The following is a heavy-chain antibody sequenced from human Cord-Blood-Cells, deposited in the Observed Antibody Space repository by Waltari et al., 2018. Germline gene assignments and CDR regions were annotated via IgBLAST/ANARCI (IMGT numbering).Heavy chain of an antibody. CDR3: ASLALYGSGSYYNGDAFDI. J-gene: IGHJ3*02. Sequence: QVQLQQWGAGLLKPSETLSLTCAVYGGSFSGYYWSWIRQPPGKGLEWIGEIKQSGSTNYSPSLKSRVTISVDTSKNQFSRKLSSVTAADTAVYYCASLALYGSGSYYNGDAFDIWGQGTMVTVSS. D-gene: IGHD3-10*01. V-gene: IGHV4-34*01. CDR2: IKQSGST. CDR1: GGSFSGYY.